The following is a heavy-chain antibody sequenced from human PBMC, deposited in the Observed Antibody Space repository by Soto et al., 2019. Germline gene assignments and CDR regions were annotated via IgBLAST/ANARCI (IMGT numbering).Heavy chain of an antibody. CDR3: AKTASMTIRDGFDH. V-gene: IGHV3-23*01. D-gene: IGHD4-17*01. J-gene: IGHJ4*02. CDR2: ISGSGSNP. Sequence: EVQVLESGGGLVQPGGSLRLSCAASGFTFSSYAMSWVRQAPGQGLEWVSAISGSGSNPYYADSVKGRFTISRDNSKNTLYLQMKSLRAEDTALYYCAKTASMTIRDGFDHGGQGTLVTVSS. CDR1: GFTFSSYA.